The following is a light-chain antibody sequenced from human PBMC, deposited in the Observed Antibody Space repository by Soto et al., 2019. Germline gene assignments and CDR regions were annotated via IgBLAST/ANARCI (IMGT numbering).Light chain of an antibody. Sequence: QSVLTQPASVSGSPGQSITISCTGTSSDFGGNNYVSWYQQHPGKAPKPLIYDVSNRPSGVSNRFSGSKSGNTASLTISGLQAEDEADYYCSSCTTSSTLHVFGTGTKVTVL. CDR3: SSCTTSSTLHV. V-gene: IGLV2-14*03. CDR1: SSDFGGNNY. J-gene: IGLJ1*01. CDR2: DVS.